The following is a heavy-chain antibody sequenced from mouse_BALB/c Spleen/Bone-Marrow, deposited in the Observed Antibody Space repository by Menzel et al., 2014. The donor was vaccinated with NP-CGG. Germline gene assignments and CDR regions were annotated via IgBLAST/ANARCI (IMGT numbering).Heavy chain of an antibody. J-gene: IGHJ3*01. CDR3: ARHANYDQTEVSFVY. V-gene: IGHV5-9-2*01. CDR2: ISGGGSYT. D-gene: IGHD2-4*01. Sequence: EVHLVESGGGLVKSGGSLKLSCAASGFSFNSYGMSWVRRTPEKRLEWVATISGGGSYTFYPDSVKGRFTISRDNAKNNLYLQLSSLRSEDTALYYCARHANYDQTEVSFVYWGQGTLVTVSA. CDR1: GFSFNSYG.